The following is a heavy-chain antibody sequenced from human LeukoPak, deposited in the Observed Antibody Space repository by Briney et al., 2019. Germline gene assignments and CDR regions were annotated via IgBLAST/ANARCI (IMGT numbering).Heavy chain of an antibody. CDR2: INPSGGST. V-gene: IGHV1-46*01. CDR1: GYTFTSYY. D-gene: IGHD2-15*01. J-gene: IGHJ3*02. CDR3: ARWGYCSGGSCSSNGAFDI. Sequence: ASVKVSCKACGYTFTSYYMHWVRQAPGQGLEWMGIINPSGGSTSYAQKFQGRVTMTRDTSTNTVYMELSSLRSEDTAVYYCARWGYCSGGSCSSNGAFDIWGQGTMVTVSS.